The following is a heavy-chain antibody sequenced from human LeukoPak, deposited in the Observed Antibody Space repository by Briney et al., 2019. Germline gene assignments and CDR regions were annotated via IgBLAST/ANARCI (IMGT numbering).Heavy chain of an antibody. CDR1: GYTFTGYH. V-gene: IGHV1-2*02. Sequence: GASVKVSCKASGYTFTGYHMHWVRQAPGQGLEWMAWINPNSGATDYAQKFQGRVTMTRDTSTSTAYMELSRLRSDDTAVYYCARSSGNHFDYWGQGTLVTVSS. CDR3: ARSSGNHFDY. D-gene: IGHD1-14*01. CDR2: INPNSGAT. J-gene: IGHJ4*02.